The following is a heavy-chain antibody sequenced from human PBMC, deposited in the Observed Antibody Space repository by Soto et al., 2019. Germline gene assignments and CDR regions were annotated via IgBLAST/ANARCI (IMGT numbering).Heavy chain of an antibody. V-gene: IGHV1-2*02. Sequence: ASVKVSCKASGYTFTGYYMHWVRQAPGQGLEWMGWINPNSGGTNDAQKFQGRVTMTRDTSISTAYMELSRLRSDDTAVYYCARVRNYYDSSGYYLTYFDYWGQGTLVTVSS. CDR3: ARVRNYYDSSGYYLTYFDY. CDR2: INPNSGGT. J-gene: IGHJ4*02. CDR1: GYTFTGYY. D-gene: IGHD3-22*01.